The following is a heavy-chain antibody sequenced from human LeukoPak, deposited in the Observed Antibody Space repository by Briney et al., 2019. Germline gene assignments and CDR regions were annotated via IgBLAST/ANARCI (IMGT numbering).Heavy chain of an antibody. V-gene: IGHV3-23*01. J-gene: IGHJ4*02. Sequence: PGGSLRLSCAASGFTFNNYAMSWVRQAPGKGLEWVSAISSSGDITFYADSVKGRFTISRDNSRYTLYLQMNSLRAEDAAVYYCAKDRPNYYESNGHYYRPNGDYWGQGTLVTVSS. CDR1: GFTFNNYA. CDR2: ISSSGDIT. CDR3: AKDRPNYYESNGHYYRPNGDY. D-gene: IGHD3-22*01.